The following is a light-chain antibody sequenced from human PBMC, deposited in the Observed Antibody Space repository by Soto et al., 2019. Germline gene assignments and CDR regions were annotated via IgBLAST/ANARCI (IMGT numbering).Light chain of an antibody. V-gene: IGLV1-40*01. CDR3: QSFGVSLNAHV. CDR1: SSNIGAGSD. J-gene: IGLJ1*01. CDR2: GDN. Sequence: QSVLAQPPSVSGAPGQRVTFSCTGTSSNIGAGSDVHWYQQPPGTAPKLLIYGDNNRPSGVPERFSGSKSGTSASLAITGLQAEDEADYYCQSFGVSLNAHVFGTGTKLTVL.